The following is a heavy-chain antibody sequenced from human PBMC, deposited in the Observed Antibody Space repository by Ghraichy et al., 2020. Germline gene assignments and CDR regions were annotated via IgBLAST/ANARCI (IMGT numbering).Heavy chain of an antibody. CDR2: IYGGGSA. J-gene: IGHJ6*02. CDR1: GFTVSSNY. Sequence: GGSLRLSCAASGFTVSSNYMSWVRQAPGKGLEWVSLIYGGGSAFYSDSVKGRFTISRDDSKNTLYLQMNSLRAEDTAVYYCAGPGGGINYYNYYLMYVWGQGNTVTSP. V-gene: IGHV3-53*01. D-gene: IGHD2-15*01. CDR3: AGPGGGINYYNYYLMYV.